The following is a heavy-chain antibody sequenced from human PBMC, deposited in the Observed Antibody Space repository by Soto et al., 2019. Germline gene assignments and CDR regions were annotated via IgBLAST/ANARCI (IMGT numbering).Heavy chain of an antibody. CDR1: GGSISSYY. V-gene: IGHV4-59*01. Sequence: QVQLQESGPGLVKPSETLSLTCTVSGGSISSYYWSWIRQPPGKGLEWIGYISYSGSTNYNPSLKSRVTISVDTYKNQFSLNLSSVTAADTALYYCAREGGYNAPARYWGQGTLVTVSS. D-gene: IGHD1-26*01. CDR3: AREGGYNAPARY. J-gene: IGHJ4*02. CDR2: ISYSGST.